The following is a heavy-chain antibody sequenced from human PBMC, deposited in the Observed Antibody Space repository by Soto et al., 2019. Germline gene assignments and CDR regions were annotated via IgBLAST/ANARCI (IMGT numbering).Heavy chain of an antibody. Sequence: QVQLQESGPGLVKPSQTLSLTCTVSGGSISSGGYYWSWIRQHPGKGLEWIGYIYYSGSTYYNPSLTCRVTISVDTSKNQLSLKLSSVTAADTAVYYCARVRSGLATIHSFDYWGQGTLVTVSS. D-gene: IGHD5-12*01. J-gene: IGHJ4*02. CDR1: GGSISSGGYY. V-gene: IGHV4-31*03. CDR3: ARVRSGLATIHSFDY. CDR2: IYYSGST.